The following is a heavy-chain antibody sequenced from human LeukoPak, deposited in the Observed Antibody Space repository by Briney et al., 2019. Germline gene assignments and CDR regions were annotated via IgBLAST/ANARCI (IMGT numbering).Heavy chain of an antibody. CDR1: GGSISSYY. Sequence: SETLSLTCTVSGGSISSYYWSWIRQPPGKGLEWIGYIYYSGSTNYNPSLKSRVTISVDTSKNQFSLKLSSVTAADTAVYYCARTRFSYSSSWLFDYWGQGTLVAVSS. D-gene: IGHD6-13*01. V-gene: IGHV4-59*01. CDR2: IYYSGST. J-gene: IGHJ4*02. CDR3: ARTRFSYSSSWLFDY.